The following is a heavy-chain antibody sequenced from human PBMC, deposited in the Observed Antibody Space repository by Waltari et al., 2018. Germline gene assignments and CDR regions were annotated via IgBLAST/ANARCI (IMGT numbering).Heavy chain of an antibody. V-gene: IGHV3-23*04. CDR2: ISGSGGTT. CDR3: AKSSGSYYEVFDR. D-gene: IGHD1-26*01. J-gene: IGHJ4*02. Sequence: EVRLVESGGGLVQRGGSLRLSCAASGFTFATYGMSWVRQAPGKGLEGGTRISGSGGTTYYADSVKGRFTMSKDFSKNTLVLQMNSVRVDDTADYYCAKSSGSYYEVFDRWGRGTLVTVSS. CDR1: GFTFATYG.